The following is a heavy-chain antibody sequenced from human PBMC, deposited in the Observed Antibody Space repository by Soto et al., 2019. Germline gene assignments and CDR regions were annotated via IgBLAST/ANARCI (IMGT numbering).Heavy chain of an antibody. CDR3: VRRMASHDQ. CDR2: ITSGGRSI. J-gene: IGHJ4*02. V-gene: IGHV3-48*03. Sequence: GVSLRLSCTGSGFTFSDYEMNWVRQAPGKGLEWVSYITSGGRSIYYADSVKGRFIISRDNAENSLYLQMNSLRPEDTAVYYCVRRMASHDQWGQGTLVTVSS. D-gene: IGHD2-15*01. CDR1: GFTFSDYE.